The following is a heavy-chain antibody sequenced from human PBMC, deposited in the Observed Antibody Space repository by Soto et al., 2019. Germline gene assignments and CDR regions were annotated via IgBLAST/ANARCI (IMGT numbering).Heavy chain of an antibody. J-gene: IGHJ3*02. CDR1: GFTFSSYA. D-gene: IGHD2-21*02. Sequence: EVQLLESGGGLVQPGGSLRLSCEASGFTFSSYAMSWVRQAPGKGLEWVSAISGSGGSTYYADSVKGRFTIYRDNSKNTLYLQMNSLRAEDTAVYYCAKDTRLERGDWGNDAFDIWGQGTMVTVSS. CDR2: ISGSGGST. CDR3: AKDTRLERGDWGNDAFDI. V-gene: IGHV3-23*01.